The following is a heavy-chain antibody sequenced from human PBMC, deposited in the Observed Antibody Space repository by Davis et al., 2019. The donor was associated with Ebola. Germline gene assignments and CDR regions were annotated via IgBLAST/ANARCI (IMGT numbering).Heavy chain of an antibody. CDR3: ARDSGFWGGYQFDY. J-gene: IGHJ4*02. Sequence: SETLSLTCGVSGYSISSGYYWGWIRQPPGRGLEWIGSLYHSGNTYYNPSLRSRVTISVDTSKNQFSLKLSSVTAADTAVYYCARDSGFWGGYQFDYWGQGTLVIVSS. CDR1: GYSISSGYY. CDR2: LYHSGNT. D-gene: IGHD3-3*01. V-gene: IGHV4-38-2*02.